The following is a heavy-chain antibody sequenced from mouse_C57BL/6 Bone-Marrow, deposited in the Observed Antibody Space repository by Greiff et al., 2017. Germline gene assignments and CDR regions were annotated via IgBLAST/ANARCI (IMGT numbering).Heavy chain of an antibody. V-gene: IGHV1-64*01. CDR1: GYTFTSHW. CDR2: IHPNSGST. J-gene: IGHJ3*01. D-gene: IGHD1-1*01. CDR3: ARGRYYYGSSLAWFAY. Sequence: QVQLQQPGAELVKPGASVKLSCKASGYTFTSHWMHWVQQRPGQGLEWIGMIHPNSGSTNYNEKFQSKATLPVDKSSRTADKQLSSLTSEDSEVYYWARGRYYYGSSLAWFAYWGQGTLVTVSA.